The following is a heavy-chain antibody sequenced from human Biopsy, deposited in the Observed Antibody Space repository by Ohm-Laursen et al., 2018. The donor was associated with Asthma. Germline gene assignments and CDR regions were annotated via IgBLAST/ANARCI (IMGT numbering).Heavy chain of an antibody. V-gene: IGHV3-33*08. CDR3: ARDREYSSGWYQPLFDY. Sequence: SLRLSCAASGFVFSQSGMHWVRQAPGKGLEWVALISSDGHNKYYADSVKGRFTISRDNSKNTLYLQMNSLRAEDTAVYYCARDREYSSGWYQPLFDYWGQGTLVTVSS. CDR1: GFVFSQSG. CDR2: ISSDGHNK. D-gene: IGHD6-19*01. J-gene: IGHJ4*02.